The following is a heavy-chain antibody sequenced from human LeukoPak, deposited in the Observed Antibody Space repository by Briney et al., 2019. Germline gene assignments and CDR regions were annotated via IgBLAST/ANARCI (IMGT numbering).Heavy chain of an antibody. CDR3: ASAYYYGSGSYYG. J-gene: IGHJ4*02. V-gene: IGHV4-34*01. CDR2: VNHSGST. D-gene: IGHD3-10*01. Sequence: SETLSLTCAVYGGSFSGYYWSWIRQPPGKGLEWIGEVNHSGSTNYNPSLKSRVTISVDTSKNQFSLKLSSVTAADTAVHYCASAYYYGSGSYYGWGQGTLVTVSS. CDR1: GGSFSGYY.